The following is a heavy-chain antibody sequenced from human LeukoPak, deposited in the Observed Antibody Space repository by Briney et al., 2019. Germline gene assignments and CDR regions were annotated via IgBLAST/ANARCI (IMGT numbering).Heavy chain of an antibody. Sequence: GGSLRLSCAASGFTFNIYYMNWVRQAPGKGLEWVSSIYQGGSVKYYVDSVKGRFTISRDNAKNSVYLQMDSLRGEDTAVYYCTSVKDDNADITLQYWGQGTQVTVSS. V-gene: IGHV3-7*01. D-gene: IGHD5-24*01. CDR3: TSVKDDNADITLQY. J-gene: IGHJ1*01. CDR2: IYQGGSVK. CDR1: GFTFNIYY.